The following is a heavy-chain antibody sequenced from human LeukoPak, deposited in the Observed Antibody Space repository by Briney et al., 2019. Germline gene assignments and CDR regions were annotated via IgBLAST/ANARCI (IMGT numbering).Heavy chain of an antibody. CDR3: ARDRWLREGVDY. Sequence: GGSLRLSCAASGFTFSSYSMNWVRRAPGKGLEWVSYISSSSSYTNYADSVKGRFTISRDNAKNSLYLQMNSLRAEDTAVYYCARDRWLREGVDYWGQGTLVTVSS. J-gene: IGHJ4*02. D-gene: IGHD5-12*01. CDR2: ISSSSSYT. CDR1: GFTFSSYS. V-gene: IGHV3-21*05.